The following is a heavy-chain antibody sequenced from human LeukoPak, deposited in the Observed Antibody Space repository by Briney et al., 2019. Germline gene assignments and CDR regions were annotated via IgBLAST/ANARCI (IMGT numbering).Heavy chain of an antibody. J-gene: IGHJ3*02. CDR3: ARPVVPAAKGAFDI. V-gene: IGHV4-39*01. CDR1: GGYISSHY. CDR2: IYYSGST. D-gene: IGHD2-2*01. Sequence: SETLSLTCTVSGGYISSHYWSWIRQPPGKGLEWIGSIYYSGSTYYNPSLKSRVTISVDTSKNQFSLKLSSVTAADTAVYYCARPVVPAAKGAFDIWGQGTMVTVSS.